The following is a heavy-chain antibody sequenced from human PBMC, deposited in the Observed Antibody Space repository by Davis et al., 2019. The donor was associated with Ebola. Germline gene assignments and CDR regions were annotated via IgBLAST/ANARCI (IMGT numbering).Heavy chain of an antibody. CDR1: GGTFSSYA. CDR3: ARSTRYDILTGYPFDY. Sequence: ASVKVSCKASGGTFSSYAISWVRQAPGQGLEWMGRINPNSGGTNYAQKFQGRVTMTRDTSISTAYMELSRLRSDDTAVYYCARSTRYDILTGYPFDYWGQGTLVTVSS. CDR2: INPNSGGT. J-gene: IGHJ4*02. D-gene: IGHD3-9*01. V-gene: IGHV1-2*06.